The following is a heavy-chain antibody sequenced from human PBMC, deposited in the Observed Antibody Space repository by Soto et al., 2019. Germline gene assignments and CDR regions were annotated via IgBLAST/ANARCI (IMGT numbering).Heavy chain of an antibody. CDR3: ARIHCSGGSCYGDP. J-gene: IGHJ3*01. Sequence: PXETLSLTCTVSGGSISSGGYYWRWIRQHPGKGLEWIGYIYYSGSTYYNPSLKSRVTISVDTSKNQFSLKLSSVTAADTAVYYCARIHCSGGSCYGDPWGQGTMVTVSS. D-gene: IGHD2-15*01. CDR2: IYYSGST. V-gene: IGHV4-31*03. CDR1: GGSISSGGYY.